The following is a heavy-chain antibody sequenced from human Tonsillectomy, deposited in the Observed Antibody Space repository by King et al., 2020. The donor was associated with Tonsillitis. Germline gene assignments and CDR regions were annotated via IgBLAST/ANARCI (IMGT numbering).Heavy chain of an antibody. V-gene: IGHV3-23*04. CDR3: AKAPATYYYYYMDV. J-gene: IGHJ6*03. CDR2: ISATGGST. Sequence: VQLVESGGGLVQPGGSLRLSCAASGFTFSSYAMSWVRQAPGKGLEWVSAISATGGSTYYADSVKGRFTISRDNSENTLYLQMNSLRAEDTAAYYWAKAPATYYYYYMDVWGKGTTVTVSS. CDR1: GFTFSSYA.